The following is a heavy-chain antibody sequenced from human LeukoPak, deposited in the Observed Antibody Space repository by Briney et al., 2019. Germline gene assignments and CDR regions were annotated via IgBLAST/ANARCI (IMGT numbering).Heavy chain of an antibody. Sequence: ASVKVSCKASGYTFTGYHMHWVRQAPGQGLEWMGWINPNSGGTNYAQKFQGRVTMTRDTSISTAYMELSRLRSDDTAVYYCARATPKNWWFDPWGQGTLVTVSS. CDR2: INPNSGGT. D-gene: IGHD1-1*01. CDR3: ARATPKNWWFDP. J-gene: IGHJ5*02. V-gene: IGHV1-2*02. CDR1: GYTFTGYH.